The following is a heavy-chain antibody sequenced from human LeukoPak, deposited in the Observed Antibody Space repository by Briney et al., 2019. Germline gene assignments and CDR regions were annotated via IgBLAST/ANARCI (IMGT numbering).Heavy chain of an antibody. Sequence: PGGSLRLSCAASGFTFSSYGMHWVRQAPGKGLEWVAVISYDGSNKYYADSVKGRFTISRDNSKNTLYLQMNSLRAEDTAVYYCVAAYGSGSYYSSAAFDIWGQGTMVTVSS. J-gene: IGHJ3*02. CDR3: VAAYGSGSYYSSAAFDI. D-gene: IGHD3-10*01. V-gene: IGHV3-30*03. CDR1: GFTFSSYG. CDR2: ISYDGSNK.